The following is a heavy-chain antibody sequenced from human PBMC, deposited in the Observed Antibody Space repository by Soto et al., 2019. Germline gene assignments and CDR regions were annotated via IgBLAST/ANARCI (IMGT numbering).Heavy chain of an antibody. D-gene: IGHD4-17*01. CDR2: ISYDGSNK. CDR3: AKDNDYGDATRGYYYYMDV. Sequence: GGSLRLSCAASGFTFSSYGMHWVRQAPGKGLEWVAVISYDGSNKYYADSVKGRFTISRDNSKNTLYLQMNSLRAEDTAVYYCAKDNDYGDATRGYYYYMDVWGKGTTVTVSS. V-gene: IGHV3-30*18. J-gene: IGHJ6*03. CDR1: GFTFSSYG.